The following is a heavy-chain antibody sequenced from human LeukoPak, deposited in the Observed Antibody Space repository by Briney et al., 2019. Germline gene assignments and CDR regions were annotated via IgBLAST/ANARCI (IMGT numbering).Heavy chain of an antibody. Sequence: SETLSLTCTVSGGSISSYYWSWIRQPAGKGLEWIGRIYTSGSTNYNPSLKSRVTMSVDTSKNQFSLKLSSVTAADTAVYYCARETPVIYGDLAPFDYWGQGTLVTVSS. J-gene: IGHJ4*02. CDR3: ARETPVIYGDLAPFDY. CDR2: IYTSGST. CDR1: GGSISSYY. D-gene: IGHD4-17*01. V-gene: IGHV4-4*07.